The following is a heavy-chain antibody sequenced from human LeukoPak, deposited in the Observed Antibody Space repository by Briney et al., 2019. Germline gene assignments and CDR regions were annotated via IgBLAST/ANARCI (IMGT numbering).Heavy chain of an antibody. CDR1: GFTFSRYG. CDR2: IRYDGSNK. D-gene: IGHD2-2*02. Sequence: GGSLRLSCAASGFTFSRYGKHWVRQAPGKGLEWVAFIRYDGSNKYYADSVKGRFTISRDNSKNTLYLQMNSLRVEDTAVYYVAKDSGLYCRSPSCYRGLEYWGQGNLVTVSS. CDR3: AKDSGLYCRSPSCYRGLEY. V-gene: IGHV3-30*02. J-gene: IGHJ4*02.